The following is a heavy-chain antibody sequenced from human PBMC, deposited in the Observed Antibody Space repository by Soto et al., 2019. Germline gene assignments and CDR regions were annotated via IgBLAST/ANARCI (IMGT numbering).Heavy chain of an antibody. V-gene: IGHV1-3*05. CDR1: GYTFTGYA. CDR3: ARAVAVAADFDY. J-gene: IGHJ4*02. CDR2: INAGNGNT. Sequence: QVQVVQSGAEEKKPGASVKVSCTASGYTFTGYAMHWVRQAPGQRLEWMGWINAGNGNTKYSQKFQGRVTITRDTSASTAYMELSSLRSEETAVYYCARAVAVAADFDYWGQGTLVTVSS. D-gene: IGHD6-19*01.